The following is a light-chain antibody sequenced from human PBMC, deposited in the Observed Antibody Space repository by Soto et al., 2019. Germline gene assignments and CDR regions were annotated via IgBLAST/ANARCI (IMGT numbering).Light chain of an antibody. CDR1: ERISTN. CDR3: QQYGNWLTWT. Sequence: EIVMTQSPVTLSVSPGESATIFCRASERISTNLAWYQQRPGQAPRLLIYSESTRATGVPARFSGSGSAIEFTLTISSLQPEDFATYYCQQYGNWLTWTFGQGTRVEIK. CDR2: SES. J-gene: IGKJ1*01. V-gene: IGKV3-15*01.